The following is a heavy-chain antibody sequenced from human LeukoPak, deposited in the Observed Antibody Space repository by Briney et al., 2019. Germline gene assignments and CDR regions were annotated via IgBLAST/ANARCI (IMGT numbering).Heavy chain of an antibody. CDR3: ARDARPYYYDSSGTYWNDY. V-gene: IGHV3-21*01. Sequence: GGSLRLSCAASGFTFSSYSMNWVRQAPGKGLEWVSSISSSSYIYYADSVKGRFTISRDNAKNSLYLQMNSLRAEDTAVYYCARDARPYYYDSSGTYWNDYWGQGTLVTVSS. CDR1: GFTFSSYS. J-gene: IGHJ4*02. CDR2: ISSSSYI. D-gene: IGHD3-22*01.